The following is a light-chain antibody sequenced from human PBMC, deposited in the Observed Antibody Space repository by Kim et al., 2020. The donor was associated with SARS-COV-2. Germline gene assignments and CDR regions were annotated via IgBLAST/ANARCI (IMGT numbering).Light chain of an antibody. J-gene: IGLJ3*02. Sequence: GQKVTISCSGTISNIENNFVSWYQQFPGTAPKLLIYDNNKRFSGIPDRFSGSKSGTSATLAIAGLQTGDEAHYYCGTWDSSLSTGVFGGGTQLTV. CDR3: GTWDSSLSTGV. CDR1: ISNIENNF. V-gene: IGLV1-51*01. CDR2: DNN.